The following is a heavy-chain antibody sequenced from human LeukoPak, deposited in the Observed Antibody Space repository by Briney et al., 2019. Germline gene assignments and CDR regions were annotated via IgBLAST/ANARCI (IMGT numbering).Heavy chain of an antibody. Sequence: GGSLRLSCAASGFTFSSSGMHWFRQAPAKGLEWVAFIRFDGSNKYYADSVKGRFTISRDNSKNTLYLQMNSLRAEDAAAYYCAKDYDCWSGYYSATRGYFDYWGQGTLVTVSS. V-gene: IGHV3-30*02. CDR2: IRFDGSNK. J-gene: IGHJ4*02. CDR1: GFTFSSSG. CDR3: AKDYDCWSGYYSATRGYFDY. D-gene: IGHD3-3*01.